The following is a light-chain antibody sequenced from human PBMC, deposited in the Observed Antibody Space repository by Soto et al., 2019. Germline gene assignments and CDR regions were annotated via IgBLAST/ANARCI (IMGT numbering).Light chain of an antibody. CDR3: QQFRNWPWT. Sequence: IVMTQSPGTLSLSPGDRGTLSCMASQSISINLAWYQHKPGQAPRLLSHGASTRATGVPARISGSGSGTEFTLTISSLKSEDFEVYYCQQFRNWPWTFGQGTKVDIK. CDR1: QSISIN. CDR2: GAS. J-gene: IGKJ1*01. V-gene: IGKV3D-15*01.